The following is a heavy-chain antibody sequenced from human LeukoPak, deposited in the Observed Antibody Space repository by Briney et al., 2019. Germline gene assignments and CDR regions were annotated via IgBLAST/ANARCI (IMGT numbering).Heavy chain of an antibody. CDR2: MNPNSGGT. D-gene: IGHD2-2*01. CDR3: ARGGVVAAAIEGDPPRRFAY. Sequence: ASVTVSCTASGYTFTGFYMHWVRQAPGQGLEWMGWMNPNSGGTNYVQNFQGRVTMTRDTSISTASMELSRLTSDDTAVYYCARGGVVAAAIEGDPPRRFAYWGQGTLVTVSS. J-gene: IGHJ4*02. V-gene: IGHV1-2*02. CDR1: GYTFTGFY.